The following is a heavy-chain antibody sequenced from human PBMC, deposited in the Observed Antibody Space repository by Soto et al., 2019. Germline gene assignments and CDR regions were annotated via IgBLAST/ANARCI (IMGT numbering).Heavy chain of an antibody. J-gene: IGHJ4*02. CDR2: ISYDGSNK. CDR1: GFTFSSYG. Sequence: GGSLRLSCAASGFTFSSYGMHWVRQAPGKGLEWVAVISYDGSNKYYADSVKGRFTISRDNSKNTLYLQMNSLRAEDTAVYYCAKEDGSGIRYFDYWGQGTLVTVSS. CDR3: AKEDGSGIRYFDY. V-gene: IGHV3-30*18. D-gene: IGHD3-10*01.